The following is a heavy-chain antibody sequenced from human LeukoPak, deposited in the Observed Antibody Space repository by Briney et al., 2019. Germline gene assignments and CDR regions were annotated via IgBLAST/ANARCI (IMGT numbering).Heavy chain of an antibody. CDR1: GFTFSSYA. CDR2: MSGSGSST. CDR3: AKPLYTSGSSHFDY. Sequence: GGSLRLSCAASGFTFSSYAMNWVRQAPGKGLEWVSAMSGSGSSTYYADSVKGRFTISRDNSKNTLYLQMNSLRAEDTAVYYCAKPLYTSGSSHFDYWGQGTLVTVSS. V-gene: IGHV3-23*01. D-gene: IGHD3-10*01. J-gene: IGHJ4*02.